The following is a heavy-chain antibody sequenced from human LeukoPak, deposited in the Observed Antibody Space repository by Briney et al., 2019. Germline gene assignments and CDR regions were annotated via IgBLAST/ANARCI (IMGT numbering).Heavy chain of an antibody. D-gene: IGHD6-19*01. CDR1: GFTFSRHW. CDR2: IKRDGREE. V-gene: IGHV3-7*01. CDR3: AGPYSSGPPFDN. J-gene: IGHJ4*02. Sequence: GGSLRLSCAVSGFTFSRHWMSWVRPAPGKGLEWVANIKRDGREENYVDSVKGRFSISRDNVKNSLHLEMNSLGVEDTALYYCAGPYSSGPPFDNWGQGTLVTVSS.